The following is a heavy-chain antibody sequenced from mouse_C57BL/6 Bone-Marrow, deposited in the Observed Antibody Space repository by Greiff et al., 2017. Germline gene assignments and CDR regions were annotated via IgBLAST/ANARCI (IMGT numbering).Heavy chain of an antibody. CDR1: GYTFTSYW. D-gene: IGHD2-1*01. J-gene: IGHJ4*01. Sequence: VQLQQPGAELVRPGSSVKLSCKASGYTFTSYWMHWVKQRPIQGLEWIGNIDPSDSETHYNQKFKDKATLTVDKSSSTAYMQLSSLTSEGSAVYYCARGDYGNYVSYYYAMDYWGQGTSVTVSS. CDR2: IDPSDSET. V-gene: IGHV1-52*01. CDR3: ARGDYGNYVSYYYAMDY.